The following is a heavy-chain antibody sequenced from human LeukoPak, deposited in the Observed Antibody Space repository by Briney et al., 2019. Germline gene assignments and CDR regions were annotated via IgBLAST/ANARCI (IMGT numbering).Heavy chain of an antibody. V-gene: IGHV4-4*08. CDR2: IYGSGNT. D-gene: IGHD2-21*02. CDR1: GGSISGYY. Sequence: PSETLSLTCAVSGGSISGYYWSWIRQSPGKGLEWVGYIYGSGNTNYNPSLKSRVTISLDTSKNQFSLKLNSVTAADTAIYYCATCKGDWAQVDGWRQGTLVTVSS. CDR3: ATCKGDWAQVDG. J-gene: IGHJ4*02.